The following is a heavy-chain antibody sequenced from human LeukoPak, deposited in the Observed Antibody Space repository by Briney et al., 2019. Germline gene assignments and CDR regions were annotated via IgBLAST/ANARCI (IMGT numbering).Heavy chain of an antibody. D-gene: IGHD4-17*01. CDR1: GGSISSGGYS. Sequence: SETLSLTCAVSGGSISSGGYSWSWIRQPPGKGLEWIGYIYHSGSTYYNPSLKSRVTISVDRSKNQFSLKLSSVTAADTAVYYCARKNGDGWFDPWGQGTLVTVSS. CDR2: IYHSGST. J-gene: IGHJ5*02. CDR3: ARKNGDGWFDP. V-gene: IGHV4-30-2*01.